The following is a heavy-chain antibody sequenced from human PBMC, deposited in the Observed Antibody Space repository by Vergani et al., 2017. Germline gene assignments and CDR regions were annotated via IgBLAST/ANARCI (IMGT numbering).Heavy chain of an antibody. CDR2: TWYDGNNK. V-gene: IGHV3-33*01. J-gene: IGHJ5*02. CDR3: ARYLRLRYNRFDP. Sequence: QVQLVESGGGVVQPGRSLRLSCAASGFTFNQYGMHWVRQAPGKGLEWVAVTWYDGNNKQYADSVKGRFTISRDNSKSTMYLQMNSLRDEDTCVYYCARYLRLRYNRFDPWGQGTLVTVSS. D-gene: IGHD1-14*01. CDR1: GFTFNQYG.